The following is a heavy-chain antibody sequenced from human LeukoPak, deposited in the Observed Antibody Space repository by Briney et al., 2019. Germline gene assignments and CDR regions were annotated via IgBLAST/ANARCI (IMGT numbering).Heavy chain of an antibody. V-gene: IGHV3-21*01. Sequence: PGGSLRLSCAASGFTFSSYSMNWVRQAPGKGLEWVSSISSSSSYIYYADSVKGRFTISRDNAKNSLYLQMNSLRAEDTAVYYCAREGDGYNYAFDYWGQGTLVTVSS. CDR3: AREGDGYNYAFDY. D-gene: IGHD5-24*01. CDR1: GFTFSSYS. J-gene: IGHJ4*02. CDR2: ISSSSSYI.